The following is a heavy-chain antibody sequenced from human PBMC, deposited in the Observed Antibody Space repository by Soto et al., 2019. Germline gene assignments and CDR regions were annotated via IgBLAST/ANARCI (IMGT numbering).Heavy chain of an antibody. J-gene: IGHJ4*02. CDR3: ATSRRGSSYYYDY. D-gene: IGHD3-10*01. Sequence: SETLSLTCTVSGCSISSGGYYWSWIRQHPGKGLEWIGYIYYSGSTYYNPSLKSRVTISVDTSKNQFSLKLSSVTAADTAVYYCATSRRGSSYYYDYWGQGTLVTVSS. V-gene: IGHV4-31*03. CDR2: IYYSGST. CDR1: GCSISSGGYY.